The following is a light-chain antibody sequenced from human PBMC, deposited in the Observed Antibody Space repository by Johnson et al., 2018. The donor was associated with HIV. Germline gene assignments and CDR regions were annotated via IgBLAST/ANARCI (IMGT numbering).Light chain of an antibody. Sequence: QSVLTQPPSVSAAPGQKVTISCSGSSSNIGNNYVSWYQQLPGTAPKLLIYENNKRPSGIPDRFSGSKSGTSATLGITGLQTGDEADYYCGTWASSLKVFGTGTKVTF. CDR3: GTWASSLKV. CDR2: ENN. CDR1: SSNIGNNY. J-gene: IGLJ1*01. V-gene: IGLV1-51*02.